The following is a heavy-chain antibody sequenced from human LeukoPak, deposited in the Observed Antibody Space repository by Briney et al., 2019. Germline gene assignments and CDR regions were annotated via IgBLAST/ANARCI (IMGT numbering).Heavy chain of an antibody. J-gene: IGHJ4*02. D-gene: IGHD2-2*01. CDR3: ATRPPYCSSTSCYQYDY. CDR2: IIPIFGTA. V-gene: IGHV1-69*05. CDR1: GGTFSNSA. Sequence: SVKVSCKASGGTFSNSAISWVRQAPGQGLEWMGGIIPIFGTANYAQKFQGRVTITTDESTSTAYMELSSLRSDDTAVYYCATRPPYCSSTSCYQYDYWGQGTLVTVSS.